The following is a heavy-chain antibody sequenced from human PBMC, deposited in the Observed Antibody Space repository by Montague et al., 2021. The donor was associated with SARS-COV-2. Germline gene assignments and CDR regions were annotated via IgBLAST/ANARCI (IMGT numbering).Heavy chain of an antibody. J-gene: IGHJ6*02. CDR1: GGSFSDYY. V-gene: IGHV4-4*07. CDR3: AREPLERGHQLLWEVFYYYGMDV. CDR2: IYTSGST. Sequence: SETLSLTCAVYGGSFSDYYWSWIRQPAGKGLEWIGRIYTSGSTNYNPSLKSRVTMSVDTSKNQFSLKLSSVTAADTAVYYCAREPLERGHQLLWEVFYYYGMDVWGQGTTVTVSS. D-gene: IGHD2-2*01.